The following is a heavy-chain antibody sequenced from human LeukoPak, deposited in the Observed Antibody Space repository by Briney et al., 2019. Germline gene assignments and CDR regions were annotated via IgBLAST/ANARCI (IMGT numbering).Heavy chain of an antibody. V-gene: IGHV3-23*01. D-gene: IGHD3-22*01. CDR1: GFTFSSYA. J-gene: IGHJ4*02. CDR2: ISVSGTSA. CDR3: AIMHPYYDGNGYWVQ. Sequence: PGRSLRLSCAASGFTFSSYAMHWVRQAPGKGLEWVSGISVSGTSASNADSVKGRFTISRDNPRNTLYLQMNSLRAEDTALYYCAIMHPYYDGNGYWVQWGQGTLATVSS.